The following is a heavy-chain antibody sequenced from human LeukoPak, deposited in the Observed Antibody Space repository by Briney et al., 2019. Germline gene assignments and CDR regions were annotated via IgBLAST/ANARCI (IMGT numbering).Heavy chain of an antibody. D-gene: IGHD2-2*01. J-gene: IGHJ5*02. V-gene: IGHV3-7*01. Sequence: GGSLRLSCAASGFTFSSYWMSWVRQAPGKGLEWVANIKQDGSEKYYVDSVKGRFTISRDNAKNSLYLQMNSLRAEDTAVYYCARGLGYCSSTSCYSYWFDPWGQGTLVTVSS. CDR3: ARGLGYCSSTSCYSYWFDP. CDR2: IKQDGSEK. CDR1: GFTFSSYW.